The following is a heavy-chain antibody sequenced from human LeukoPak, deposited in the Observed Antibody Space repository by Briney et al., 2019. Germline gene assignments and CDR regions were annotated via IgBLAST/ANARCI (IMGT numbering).Heavy chain of an antibody. V-gene: IGHV1-69*13. Sequence: SVKVSCKASGGTFSSYAISWVRQAPGQGLEWMGGIIPIFGTANYAQKFQGRVTITADESTSTAYMELSSLRSEDTAVYYCARDQALYYYDSSGYYPDWGQGTLVTVSS. CDR2: IIPIFGTA. J-gene: IGHJ4*02. CDR3: ARDQALYYYDSSGYYPD. D-gene: IGHD3-22*01. CDR1: GGTFSSYA.